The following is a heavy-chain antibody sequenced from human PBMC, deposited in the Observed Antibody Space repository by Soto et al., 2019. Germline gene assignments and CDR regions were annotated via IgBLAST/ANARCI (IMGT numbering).Heavy chain of an antibody. J-gene: IGHJ5*02. V-gene: IGHV4-59*02. CDR3: ARVKQQLVQGFDP. CDR2: IYYSGSI. CDR1: GGSVSSYY. D-gene: IGHD6-13*01. Sequence: QVQLQESGPGLVKPSETLSLTCTVSGGSVSSYYWSWIRQLPGKGLEWVGYIYYSGSINYNPSLKIRGTISVDTSKNQCSLELRSVTAADTAVYYCARVKQQLVQGFDPWGQGTLVTVSS.